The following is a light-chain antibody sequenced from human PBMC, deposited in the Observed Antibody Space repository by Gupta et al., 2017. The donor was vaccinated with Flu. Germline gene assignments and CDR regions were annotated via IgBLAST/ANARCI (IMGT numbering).Light chain of an antibody. J-gene: IGLJ1*01. CDR1: KLGDKY. V-gene: IGLV3-1*01. Sequence: SDLTLTLSPPVSPGQSASITCSGDKLGDKYVCWYQQKPGQSPVLVIYQDTKRPSGIPERFSGSSSVNTATLTIGGTQAMDEAAYYCQAWDSSTGVFGIGTKVTVL. CDR2: QDT. CDR3: QAWDSSTGV.